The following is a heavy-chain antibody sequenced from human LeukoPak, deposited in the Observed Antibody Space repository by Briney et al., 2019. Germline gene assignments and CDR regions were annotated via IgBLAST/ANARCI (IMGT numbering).Heavy chain of an antibody. D-gene: IGHD2-2*01. CDR1: GFTFSSYS. Sequence: GGSLRLSCAASGFTFSSYSMNWVRQAPGKGLEWVSYISSGSSTIYYADSVKGRFTISRDNAKNSLYLQMNSLRAEDTAVYYCARDRGIVVGRFDPWGQGTLVTVSS. J-gene: IGHJ5*02. CDR3: ARDRGIVVGRFDP. CDR2: ISSGSSTI. V-gene: IGHV3-48*04.